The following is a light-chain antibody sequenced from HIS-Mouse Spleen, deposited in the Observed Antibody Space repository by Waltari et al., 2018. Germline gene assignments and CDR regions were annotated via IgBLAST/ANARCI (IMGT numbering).Light chain of an antibody. CDR1: QSVSSN. J-gene: IGKJ1*01. Sequence: EIVMTQSPATLSVSPGERATLSCRASQSVSSNLAWYQQKPGQAPRLLIDGASTRATGIPARFSGSGSGTEFTLTISSMQSEDFAVYYCQQYNNWWTFGQGTKLEIK. CDR3: QQYNNWWT. CDR2: GAS. V-gene: IGKV3-15*01.